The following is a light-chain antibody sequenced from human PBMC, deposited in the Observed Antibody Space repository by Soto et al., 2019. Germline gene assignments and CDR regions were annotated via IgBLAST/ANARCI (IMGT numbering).Light chain of an antibody. V-gene: IGKV3-20*01. Sequence: EIVLTQSPGTLSLSPGERATLSCRPSQSVSSSYLAWYQQKPGQAPRLLIYGASSRATGIPDRFSGSGSGTDFTLTISRLEPEDVGVYYCQQYGSSPWTFGQGTKVEIK. CDR3: QQYGSSPWT. J-gene: IGKJ1*01. CDR1: QSVSSSY. CDR2: GAS.